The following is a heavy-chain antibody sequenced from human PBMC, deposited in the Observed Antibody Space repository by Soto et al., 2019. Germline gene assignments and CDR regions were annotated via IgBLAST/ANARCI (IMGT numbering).Heavy chain of an antibody. Sequence: PSETLSLTCTVSGGSISSGSYYWGWIRQPPGKGLEWIGSIYYSGSTYYNPSLKSRVTISVDTSKNQFSLKLSSVTAADTALYYCATTYYDFWSGYYPTLFDYWGQGTLVTVS. CDR2: IYYSGST. CDR1: GGSISSGSYY. J-gene: IGHJ4*02. V-gene: IGHV4-39*01. CDR3: ATTYYDFWSGYYPTLFDY. D-gene: IGHD3-3*01.